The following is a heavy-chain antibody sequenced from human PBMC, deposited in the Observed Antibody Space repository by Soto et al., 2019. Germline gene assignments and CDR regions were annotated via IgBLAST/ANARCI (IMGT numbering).Heavy chain of an antibody. J-gene: IGHJ4*02. V-gene: IGHV3-53*01. CDR1: GLSVSNNH. CDR3: AGRLTTAASLDY. Sequence: VQLVESGGGLIQPGGSLRLSCAASGLSVSNNHMTWVRQAPGKGLEWVSLIHGGGSAYYADSVKGRFTISRDNSKNTLYLQMDSLRAEDTAIYYCAGRLTTAASLDYWGQGTLFTVSS. D-gene: IGHD1-1*01. CDR2: IHGGGSA.